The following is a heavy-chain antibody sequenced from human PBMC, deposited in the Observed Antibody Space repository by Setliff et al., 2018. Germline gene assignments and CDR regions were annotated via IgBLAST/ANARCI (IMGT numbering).Heavy chain of an antibody. CDR3: ARLSWNGLRYFGLDV. J-gene: IGHJ6*02. D-gene: IGHD3-3*01. CDR1: GVSISSYY. V-gene: IGHV4-59*01. CDR2: IQNSGGI. Sequence: PSETLSLTCNVSGVSISSYYWSWIRQAPGKGLESLGYIQNSGGINYNPSLKSRVTISVDTSTDQFSLKLTSVTAADTAVYYCARLSWNGLRYFGLDVWGQGTTVTVSS.